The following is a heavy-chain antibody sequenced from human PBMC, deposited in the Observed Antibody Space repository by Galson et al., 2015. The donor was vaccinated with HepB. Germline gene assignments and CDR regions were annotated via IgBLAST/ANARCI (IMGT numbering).Heavy chain of an antibody. J-gene: IGHJ6*03. Sequence: SVKVSCKASGYTFTDYVVNWVRQAPGQGLEWMGWMNTNTGKPTYAPGFAGRFVFSWDTSVTTAYLQISSLETDDTAVYYCARSPLRFLDWLPYYDYYYMDVWGEGTTVTVSS. V-gene: IGHV7-4-1*02. CDR1: GYTFTDYV. CDR3: ARSPLRFLDWLPYYDYYYMDV. CDR2: MNTNTGKP. D-gene: IGHD3-3*01.